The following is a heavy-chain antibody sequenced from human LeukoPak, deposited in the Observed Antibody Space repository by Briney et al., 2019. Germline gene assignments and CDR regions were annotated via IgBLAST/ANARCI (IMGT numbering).Heavy chain of an antibody. J-gene: IGHJ5*02. Sequence: SETLSLTCAVYGGSFSGYYWSWIRQPPGKGLEWIGEINHSGSTNYNPSLKSRVTISVDTSKNQFSLKLSSVTAADTAVYYCARAFAIGSARQKRSNWFDPWGQGTLVTVSS. D-gene: IGHD6-6*01. CDR3: ARAFAIGSARQKRSNWFDP. V-gene: IGHV4-34*01. CDR1: GGSFSGYY. CDR2: INHSGST.